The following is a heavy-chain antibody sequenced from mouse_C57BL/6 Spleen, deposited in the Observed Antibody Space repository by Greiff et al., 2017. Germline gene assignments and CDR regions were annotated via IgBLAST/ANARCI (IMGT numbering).Heavy chain of an antibody. D-gene: IGHD1-1*01. CDR1: GYSFTGYF. Sequence: EVQLQQSGPELVKPGDSVKISCKASGYSFTGYFMNWVMQSHGKSLEWIGRINPYNGDTFYNQKFKGKATLTVDKSSSTAHMELRSLTSEDSAVYYCARSRLREGYYAMDYCGQGTSVTVSS. J-gene: IGHJ4*01. V-gene: IGHV1-20*01. CDR2: INPYNGDT. CDR3: ARSRLREGYYAMDY.